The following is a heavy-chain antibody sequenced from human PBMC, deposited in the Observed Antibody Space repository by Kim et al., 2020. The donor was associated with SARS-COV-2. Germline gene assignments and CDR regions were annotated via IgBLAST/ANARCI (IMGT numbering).Heavy chain of an antibody. J-gene: IGHJ4*02. Sequence: PAFQGQVTISADKSVRTAYLQWSSLKASDTAMYYCARRVLWSGYWYFDYWGQGTLVTVST. CDR3: ARRVLWSGYWYFDY. V-gene: IGHV5-51*01. D-gene: IGHD3-3*01.